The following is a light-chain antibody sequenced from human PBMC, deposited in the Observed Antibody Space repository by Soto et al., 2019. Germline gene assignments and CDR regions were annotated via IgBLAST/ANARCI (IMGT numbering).Light chain of an antibody. Sequence: QSVLTQPPSASGTPGQRVTISCSGSDSNIGRHSVNGYQQLPGTAPKVLIYSNNHRPSGVPGRFSGSKSGTSASLAISGLQAEDEAEYYCSAWDGSLNGYVFGPGTKLNVL. V-gene: IGLV1-44*01. CDR1: DSNIGRHS. J-gene: IGLJ1*01. CDR2: SNN. CDR3: SAWDGSLNGYV.